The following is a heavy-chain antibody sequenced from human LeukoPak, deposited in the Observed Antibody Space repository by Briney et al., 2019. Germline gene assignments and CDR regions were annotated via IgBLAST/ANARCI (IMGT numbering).Heavy chain of an antibody. CDR2: INHSGST. V-gene: IGHV4-38-2*02. CDR1: DYSISSGYY. CDR3: ARGRHYYDSSGYYYVAEYFQH. D-gene: IGHD3-22*01. Sequence: SETLSLTCTVSDYSISSGYYWRWIRQPPGKGLEWIGEINHSGSTNYNPSLKSRVTISVDTSKNQFSLKLSSVTAADTAVYYCARGRHYYDSSGYYYVAEYFQHWGQGTLVTVSS. J-gene: IGHJ1*01.